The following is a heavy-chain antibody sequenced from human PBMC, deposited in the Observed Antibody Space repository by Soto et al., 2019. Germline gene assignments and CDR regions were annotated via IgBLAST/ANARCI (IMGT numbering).Heavy chain of an antibody. CDR1: GYTFTSYS. D-gene: IGHD2-21*02. J-gene: IGHJ6*02. V-gene: IGHV1-3*04. CDR3: ARNCGGDCYYYYGMDV. Sequence: ASVKVSCKASGYTFTSYSIHWVRQAPGQGLEWIGWINTDNGDAKYSQKFQGRVTVTRDTSTSTAYMELSSLRSEDTAVYYCARNCGGDCYYYYGMDVWGQGTTVTVSS. CDR2: INTDNGDA.